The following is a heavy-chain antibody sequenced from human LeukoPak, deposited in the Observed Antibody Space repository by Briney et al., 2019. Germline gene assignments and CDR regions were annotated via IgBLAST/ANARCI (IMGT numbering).Heavy chain of an antibody. CDR2: INHSGST. J-gene: IGHJ4*02. CDR1: GGSFSGYY. V-gene: IGHV4-34*01. D-gene: IGHD1-26*01. CDR3: ARVGDSGYLDY. Sequence: SETLSLTCAVYGGSFSGYYWSWIRQPPGKGLEWIGEINHSGSTNYNPSLKSRVTISVDTSKNQFSLKLSSVTAADTAVYYCARVGDSGYLDYWGQGTLVTVSS.